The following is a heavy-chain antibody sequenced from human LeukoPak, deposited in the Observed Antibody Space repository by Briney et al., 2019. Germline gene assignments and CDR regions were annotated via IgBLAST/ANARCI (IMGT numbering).Heavy chain of an antibody. Sequence: GASVKVSCKASGYTFTGHYVHWVRQAPGQGLEWMGWINVDNGGTNYAQNFQGRVTMTRDTSISTAYMELSRLRSDDTAVYYCARPAKDYFDSNGQYSCYFFDYWGHGTLWTVSS. D-gene: IGHD3-22*01. J-gene: IGHJ4*01. CDR1: GYTFTGHY. CDR2: INVDNGGT. CDR3: ARPAKDYFDSNGQYSCYFFDY. V-gene: IGHV1-2*02.